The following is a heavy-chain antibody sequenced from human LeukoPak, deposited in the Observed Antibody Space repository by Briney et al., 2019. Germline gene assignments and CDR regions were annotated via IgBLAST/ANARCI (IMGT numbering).Heavy chain of an antibody. CDR3: ARVSTMVRGVIGNY. V-gene: IGHV3-23*01. Sequence: GGSLRLSCAASGFTFSSYAMSWVRQAPGKGLKWVSAISGSGGSTYYADSVKGRFTISRDNSKNTLYLQMNSLRAEDTAVYYCARVSTMVRGVIGNYWGQGTLVTVSS. D-gene: IGHD3-10*01. CDR2: ISGSGGST. CDR1: GFTFSSYA. J-gene: IGHJ4*02.